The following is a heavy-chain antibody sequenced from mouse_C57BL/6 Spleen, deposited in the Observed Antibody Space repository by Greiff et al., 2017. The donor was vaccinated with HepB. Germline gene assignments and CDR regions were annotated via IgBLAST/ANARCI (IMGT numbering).Heavy chain of an antibody. J-gene: IGHJ3*01. CDR2: IDPNSGGT. D-gene: IGHD1-1*01. CDR3: ARDYGSSYEAWFAY. CDR1: GYTFTSYW. V-gene: IGHV1-72*01. Sequence: QVQLKQPGAELVKPGASVKLSCKASGYTFTSYWMHWVKQRPGGGLGWIGRIDPNSGGTKYNEKFKSKATLTVDKPSSTSYMQLSSLTSEDSAVYYCARDYGSSYEAWFAYWGQGTLVTVSA.